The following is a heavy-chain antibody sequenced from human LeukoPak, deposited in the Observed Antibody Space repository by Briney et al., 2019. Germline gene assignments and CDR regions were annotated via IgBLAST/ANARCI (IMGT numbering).Heavy chain of an antibody. CDR3: ARAGQYSSSSESYYYYMDV. J-gene: IGHJ6*03. Sequence: KPSETLSLTCAVYGGSFSGYYWSWIRQPAGKGLEWIGRIYTSGSTNYNPSLKSRVTMSVDTSKNQFSLKLSSVTAADTAVYYCARAGQYSSSSESYYYYMDVWGKGTTVTVSS. CDR1: GGSFSGYY. V-gene: IGHV4-59*10. D-gene: IGHD6-6*01. CDR2: IYTSGST.